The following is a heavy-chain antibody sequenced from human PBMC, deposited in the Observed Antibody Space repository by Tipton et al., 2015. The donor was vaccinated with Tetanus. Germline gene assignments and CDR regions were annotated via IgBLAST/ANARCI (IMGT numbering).Heavy chain of an antibody. J-gene: IGHJ2*01. V-gene: IGHV4-31*02. CDR1: GGSISSGAYY. D-gene: IGHD1-14*01. CDR2: IYYSGST. Sequence: LRLSCTVSGGSISSGAYYWSWIRQHPGKGLEWIGYIYYSGSTFYNPSLKSRVTISVDTSKNQFSLKLSSVTAADTAVYYCARTQPVGWYFDLWGRGTLLTVSS. CDR3: ARTQPVGWYFDL.